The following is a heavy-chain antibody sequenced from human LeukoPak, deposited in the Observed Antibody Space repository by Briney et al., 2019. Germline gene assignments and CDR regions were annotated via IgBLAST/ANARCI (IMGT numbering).Heavy chain of an antibody. CDR1: GFTFSSYW. V-gene: IGHV3-7*01. Sequence: PGGSLRLSCAASGFTFSSYWMSWVRQAPGKGLEWAANINQDGSEKYYVDSVKGRFTISRDNAKKSLYLQMNSLRADDTAVYYCARGPSGYHNTGGQGTLVTVSS. CDR2: INQDGSEK. D-gene: IGHD5-12*01. CDR3: ARGPSGYHNT. J-gene: IGHJ4*02.